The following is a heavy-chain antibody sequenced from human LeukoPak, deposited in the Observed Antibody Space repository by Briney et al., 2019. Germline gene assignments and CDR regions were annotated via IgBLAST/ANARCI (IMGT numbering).Heavy chain of an antibody. CDR2: IYTSEST. CDR3: ARTYSSSWYNDYYYMDV. V-gene: IGHV4-4*07. J-gene: IGHJ6*03. Sequence: SETLSLTCTVSGGSISSYYWSWIRQPAGKGLEWIGRIYTSESTNYNPSLKSRVTMSIDTSKNQFSLKLSSVTAADTAVYYCARTYSSSWYNDYYYMDVWGKGTTVTVSS. D-gene: IGHD6-13*01. CDR1: GGSISSYY.